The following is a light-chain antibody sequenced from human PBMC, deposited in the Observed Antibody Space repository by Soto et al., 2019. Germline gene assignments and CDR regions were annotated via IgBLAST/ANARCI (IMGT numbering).Light chain of an antibody. J-gene: IGKJ2*01. CDR3: QESYTSPPFT. CDR1: QTIRSY. V-gene: IGKV1-39*01. CDR2: AAS. Sequence: DIQMTQSPSSLSASVGDRVTITCRASQTIRSYLNWYQQKPGKAPNLLIYAASTLQSGVPSRFSGSGSGTDFTLTISSLQPEDFATYYCQESYTSPPFTFGQGTKVDIK.